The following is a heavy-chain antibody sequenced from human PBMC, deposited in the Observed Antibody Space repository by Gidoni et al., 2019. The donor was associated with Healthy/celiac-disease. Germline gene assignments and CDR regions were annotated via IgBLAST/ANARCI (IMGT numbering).Heavy chain of an antibody. CDR2: IIPIYGTA. V-gene: IGHV1-69*06. Sequence: QVQLVQSGAEVKKPGSSVKVSCKASGGPFSSYPISWVRQSPGQGIEWMGGIIPIYGTANYAQKFQGRVTITADKSTSTAYMELSSLRSEDTAVYYCASRDIGAIVPSYYYYGMDVWGQGTTVTVSS. J-gene: IGHJ6*02. CDR3: ASRDIGAIVPSYYYYGMDV. D-gene: IGHD5-12*01. CDR1: GGPFSSYP.